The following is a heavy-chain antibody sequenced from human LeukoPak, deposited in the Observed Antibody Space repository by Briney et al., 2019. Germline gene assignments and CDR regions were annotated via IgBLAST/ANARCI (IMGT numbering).Heavy chain of an antibody. Sequence: GGSLRLSCAAPGFTFSTYWMHWVRHAPGKGLGWVSRINSDESSTTYADSVKGRFTISRDNAKNTLYLQMNSLGAEDTAVYYCAKSRRAYCSGGSCFGLWDYWGQGTLVTVSS. CDR1: GFTFSTYW. CDR2: INSDESST. V-gene: IGHV3-74*01. D-gene: IGHD2-15*01. J-gene: IGHJ4*02. CDR3: AKSRRAYCSGGSCFGLWDY.